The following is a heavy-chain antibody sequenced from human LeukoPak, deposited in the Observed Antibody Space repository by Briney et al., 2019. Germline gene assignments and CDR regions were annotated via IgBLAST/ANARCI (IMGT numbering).Heavy chain of an antibody. V-gene: IGHV4-59*01. Sequence: RTSETLSLTCAVSGVSITRYYWTWIRQPPGKGLEYIAYIYYSGSTSYNPSLKSRVTMSVDTSKNQFSLKLSSVTTADTAVYYCARVEEGYGSGRRGNFYYYYMDVWGKGTTVTISS. D-gene: IGHD3-10*01. J-gene: IGHJ6*03. CDR2: IYYSGST. CDR1: GVSITRYY. CDR3: ARVEEGYGSGRRGNFYYYYMDV.